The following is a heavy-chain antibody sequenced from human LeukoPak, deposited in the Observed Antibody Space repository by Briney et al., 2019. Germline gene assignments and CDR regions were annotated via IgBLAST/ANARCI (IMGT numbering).Heavy chain of an antibody. CDR1: GYTFTSYA. V-gene: IGHV1-3*01. J-gene: IGHJ4*02. CDR3: ATAHFITMVRGVITPPFAY. Sequence: ASVKVSCKAAGYTFTSYAMHWVRQAPGQRLEWMGWINAGNGNTKYSQKFQGRVTITRDTSASTAYMELSSLRSEDTAVYYCATAHFITMVRGVITPPFAYWGQGTLVTVSS. CDR2: INAGNGNT. D-gene: IGHD3-10*01.